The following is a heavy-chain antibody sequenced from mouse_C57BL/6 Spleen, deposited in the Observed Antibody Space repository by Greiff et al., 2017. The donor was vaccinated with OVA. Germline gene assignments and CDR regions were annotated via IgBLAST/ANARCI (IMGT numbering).Heavy chain of an antibody. D-gene: IGHD2-1*01. CDR1: GYTFTSYW. Sequence: QVQLQQPGAELVKPGASVKLSCKASGYTFTSYWMQWVKQRPGQGLEWIGEIDPSDSYTNYNQKFKGKATVTVDTSSSTAYMQLSSLTSEDSAVYYCARYGNYDYYAMDYWGQGTSVTVSS. V-gene: IGHV1-50*01. CDR2: IDPSDSYT. CDR3: ARYGNYDYYAMDY. J-gene: IGHJ4*01.